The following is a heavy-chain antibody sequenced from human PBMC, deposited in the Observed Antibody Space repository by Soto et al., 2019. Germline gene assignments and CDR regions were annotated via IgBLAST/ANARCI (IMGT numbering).Heavy chain of an antibody. V-gene: IGHV4-31*03. J-gene: IGHJ6*02. Sequence: SETLSLTCTVSGGSISGGGYYWSWIRQHPGKGLEWIGYIYYSGSTYYNPSLKSRVTISVDTSKNQFSLKLSSVTAADTAVYYCARVTGGDYYDSSAPDYYYYGMDVWGQGTTVTVSS. CDR2: IYYSGST. CDR1: GGSISGGGYY. D-gene: IGHD3-22*01. CDR3: ARVTGGDYYDSSAPDYYYYGMDV.